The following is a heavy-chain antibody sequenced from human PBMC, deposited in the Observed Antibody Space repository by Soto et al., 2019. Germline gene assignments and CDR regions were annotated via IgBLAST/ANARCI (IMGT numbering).Heavy chain of an antibody. CDR3: TAGYYYDSSGYFPDAFDI. CDR2: IKSKTDGGTT. D-gene: IGHD3-22*01. J-gene: IGHJ3*02. Sequence: GSLRLSCAASGFTFSNAWMSWVRQAPGKGLEWVGRIKSKTDGGTTDYAAPVKGRFTISRDDSKNTLYLQMNSLKTEDTAVYYCTAGYYYDSSGYFPDAFDIWGQGTMVTVPS. V-gene: IGHV3-15*01. CDR1: GFTFSNAW.